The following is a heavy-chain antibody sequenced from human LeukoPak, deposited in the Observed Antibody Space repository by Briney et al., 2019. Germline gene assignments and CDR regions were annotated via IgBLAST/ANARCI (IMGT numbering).Heavy chain of an antibody. CDR2: IRYDGSNK. D-gene: IGHD3-16*01. J-gene: IGHJ4*02. CDR1: GFTFSSYG. CDR3: ARDSLPRYDYVWGSYRDGFDY. Sequence: PGGSLRLSCAASGFTFSSYGMHWVRQAPGKGLEWVAFIRYDGSNKYYADSVKGRFTISRDNSKNTLYLQMNSLRAEDTAVYYCARDSLPRYDYVWGSYRDGFDYWGQGTLVTVSS. V-gene: IGHV3-30*02.